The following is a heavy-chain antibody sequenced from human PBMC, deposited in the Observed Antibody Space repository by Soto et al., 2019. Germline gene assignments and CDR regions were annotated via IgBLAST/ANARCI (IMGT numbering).Heavy chain of an antibody. Sequence: GASVKVSCKASGYTFTSYAMHWVRQAPGQRLEWMGWINAGNGNTKYSQKFQGRVTITRDTSASTAYMELSSLRSEDTAVYYCARDSSSSPYYYGMDVSGQGTTVTVSS. J-gene: IGHJ6*02. CDR1: GYTFTSYA. V-gene: IGHV1-3*01. CDR3: ARDSSSSPYYYGMDV. CDR2: INAGNGNT. D-gene: IGHD6-6*01.